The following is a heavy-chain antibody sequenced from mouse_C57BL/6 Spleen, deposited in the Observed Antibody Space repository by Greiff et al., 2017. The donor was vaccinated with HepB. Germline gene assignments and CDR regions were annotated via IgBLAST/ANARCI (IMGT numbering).Heavy chain of an antibody. V-gene: IGHV1-39*01. J-gene: IGHJ1*03. CDR1: GYSFTDYN. CDR3: ARGAIDGNSVGYWYFDV. Sequence: EVQLQESGPELVKPGASVKISCKASGYSFTDYNMNWVKQSNGKSLEWIGVINPNYGTTSYNQKFKGKATLTVDQSSSTAYMQLNSLTSEDSAVYCCARGAIDGNSVGYWYFDVWGTGTPVTVSP. D-gene: IGHD2-1*01. CDR2: INPNYGTT.